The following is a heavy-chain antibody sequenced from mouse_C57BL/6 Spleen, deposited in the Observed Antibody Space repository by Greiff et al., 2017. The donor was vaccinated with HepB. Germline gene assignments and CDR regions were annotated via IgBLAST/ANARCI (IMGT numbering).Heavy chain of an antibody. D-gene: IGHD1-1*01. CDR3: ARSHATGWFAY. CDR2: IYPGDGDT. Sequence: VKLQESGPELVKPGASVKISCKASGYAFSSSWMNWVKQRPGKGLEWIGRIYPGDGDTNYNGKFKGKATLTADKSSSTAYMQLSSLTSEDSAVYVCARSHATGWFAYWGQGTLVTVSA. V-gene: IGHV1-82*01. CDR1: GYAFSSSW. J-gene: IGHJ3*01.